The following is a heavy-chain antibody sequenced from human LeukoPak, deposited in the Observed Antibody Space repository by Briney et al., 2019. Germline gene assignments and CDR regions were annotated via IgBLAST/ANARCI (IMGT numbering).Heavy chain of an antibody. D-gene: IGHD3-3*01. CDR3: ARAKQADYDFWSGYFLVNAFDI. J-gene: IGHJ3*02. CDR1: GYTFTSYG. CDR2: MNPNSGNT. Sequence: ASVKVSCKASGYTFTSYGINWVRQATGQGLEWMGWMNPNSGNTGYAQKFQGRVTITRNTSISTAYMELSSLRSEDTAVYYCARAKQADYDFWSGYFLVNAFDIWGQGTMVTVSS. V-gene: IGHV1-8*03.